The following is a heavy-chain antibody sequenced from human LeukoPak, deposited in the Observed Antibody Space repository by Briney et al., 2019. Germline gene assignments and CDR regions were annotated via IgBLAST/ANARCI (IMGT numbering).Heavy chain of an antibody. CDR1: GGSVSSSSYF. Sequence: SETLSLTCTVSGGSVSSSSYFWGWIRQPPGKGLEWIGTLSYSGNTYYNESLKSRVTISVDTSKNQFSLKLSSVTAADTAVYYCARAGRAHIAAADYWGQGTLVTVSS. D-gene: IGHD6-13*01. CDR3: ARAGRAHIAAADY. J-gene: IGHJ4*02. V-gene: IGHV4-39*07. CDR2: LSYSGNT.